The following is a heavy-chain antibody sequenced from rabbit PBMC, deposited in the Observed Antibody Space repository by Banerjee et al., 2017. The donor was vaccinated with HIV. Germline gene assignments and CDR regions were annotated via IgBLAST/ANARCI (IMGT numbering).Heavy chain of an antibody. Sequence: QEQLEESGGGLVKPGGTLTLTCTASGFSFSNQWICWVRQAPGKGLEWIGFIATGSGNTYYASWVNGRFTISKSSSTTVDLKMTSLTAADTAIYFCARDNTDTSGWVLDLWGQGTLVTVS. CDR3: ARDNTDTSGWVLDL. CDR1: GFSFSNQW. V-gene: IGHV1S45*01. CDR2: IATGSGNT. D-gene: IGHD3-3*01. J-gene: IGHJ4*01.